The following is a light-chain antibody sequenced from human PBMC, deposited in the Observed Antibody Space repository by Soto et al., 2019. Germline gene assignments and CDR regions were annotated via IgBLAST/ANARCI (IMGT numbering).Light chain of an antibody. J-gene: IGKJ4*01. CDR2: KAS. CDR3: QQYNSYSPLT. V-gene: IGKV1-5*03. Sequence: DIQMTQSPSSLSASVGDRVTITCRASQSISSYLNWYQQKPGKAPKLLIYKASSLESGVPSRFSGSGSGTEFTLTISSLQPDDLATYYCQQYNSYSPLTVGGGTKVDIK. CDR1: QSISSY.